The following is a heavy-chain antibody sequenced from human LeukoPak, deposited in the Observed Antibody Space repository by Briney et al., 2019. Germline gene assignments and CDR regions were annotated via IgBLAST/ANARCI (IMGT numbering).Heavy chain of an antibody. D-gene: IGHD6-19*01. CDR1: GYTFTSYY. Sequence: ASVKVSCKASGYTFTSYYMHWVRQAPGQGLEWMGIINPSGGSTSYAQKFQGRVTMTRDMSTSTVYMELSSLRSEDTVVYYCARVRSSGWHDAFDIWGQGTMVTVPS. CDR2: INPSGGST. CDR3: ARVRSSGWHDAFDI. V-gene: IGHV1-46*01. J-gene: IGHJ3*02.